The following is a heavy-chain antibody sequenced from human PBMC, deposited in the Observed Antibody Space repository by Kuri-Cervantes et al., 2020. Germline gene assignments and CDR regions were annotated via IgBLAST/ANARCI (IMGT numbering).Heavy chain of an antibody. CDR1: GGSFSGYY. J-gene: IGHJ4*02. Sequence: SQTLSLTCAVYGGSFSGYYWSWIRQPPGKGLEWIGEINHSGSTNYNPSLKSRVTISVDTSKNQFSLKLSSVTAADTAVYYCARGRGWQRQLYFDYWGQGTLVTVSS. V-gene: IGHV4-34*01. CDR2: INHSGST. CDR3: ARGRGWQRQLYFDY. D-gene: IGHD4-23*01.